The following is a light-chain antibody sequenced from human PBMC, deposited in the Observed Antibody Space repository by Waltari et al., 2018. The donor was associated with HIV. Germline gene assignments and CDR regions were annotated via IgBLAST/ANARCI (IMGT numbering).Light chain of an antibody. CDR1: QRVGSN. Sequence: IVMTQSPATLSVYPGERATLSCRASQRVGSNLAGYQQKPGQPPGPLITDAATRAAGIPARFSGRGSGTEVTLTITSLQAEDFAVYFCQQYNNGPPVTFGQGTKLEIK. J-gene: IGKJ2*01. CDR2: DAA. CDR3: QQYNNGPPVT. V-gene: IGKV3-15*01.